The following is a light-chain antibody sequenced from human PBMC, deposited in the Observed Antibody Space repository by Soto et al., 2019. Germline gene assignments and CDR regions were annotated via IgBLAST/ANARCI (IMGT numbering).Light chain of an antibody. J-gene: IGLJ2*01. Sequence: QSVLTQSPSASASLGASVKLTCTLSSGHSSYAIAWHQQQPEKGPRYLIKLNSDGSHSKGDGIPDRFSGSSSGAERYLTISSPQSEDEADYYCQTWGTGNVFGGGTKLTVL. CDR3: QTWGTGNV. CDR2: LNSDGSH. CDR1: SGHSSYA. V-gene: IGLV4-69*01.